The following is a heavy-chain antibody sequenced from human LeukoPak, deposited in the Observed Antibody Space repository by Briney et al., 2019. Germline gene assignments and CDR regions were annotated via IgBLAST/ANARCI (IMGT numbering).Heavy chain of an antibody. V-gene: IGHV3-23*01. J-gene: IGHJ4*02. CDR1: GFTFSGNW. Sequence: GDSLRLSCVASGFTFSGNWMTWVRQAPGKGLEWVSAISGSGGSTYYADSVKGRFTISRDNSKNTLYLQMNSLRAEDTAVYYCAKEAFGAENRAFDYWGQGTLVTVSS. CDR2: ISGSGGST. CDR3: AKEAFGAENRAFDY. D-gene: IGHD3-10*01.